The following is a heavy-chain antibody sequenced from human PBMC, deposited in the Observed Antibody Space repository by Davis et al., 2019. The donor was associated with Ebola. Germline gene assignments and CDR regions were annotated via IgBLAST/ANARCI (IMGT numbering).Heavy chain of an antibody. V-gene: IGHV4-30-4*07. CDR1: GGFVSSGGYS. CDR2: YYYTGTT. CDR3: ARGDSYYDPSGYYAGPEAPDH. J-gene: IGHJ4*02. Sequence: SETLSLTCGVSGGFVSSGGYSWSWIRQPPGKGLEWIGHYYYTGTTHSNPSLKSRVTISVDTSKNQFSLKLSSVTAADTAVYYCARGDSYYDPSGYYAGPEAPDHWGQGTLVSVSS. D-gene: IGHD3-22*01.